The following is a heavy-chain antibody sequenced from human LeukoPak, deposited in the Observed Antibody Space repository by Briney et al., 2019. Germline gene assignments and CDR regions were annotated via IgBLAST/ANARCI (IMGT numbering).Heavy chain of an antibody. CDR1: GGTISSYY. CDR3: ARWYSSGWAFDY. CDR2: IHYSGST. Sequence: SQTLSLTCTVSGGTISSYYWNWIRQPPGKGLEWIGYIHYSGSTKYNPSLKSRVTISVDTSKNQFSLKLSSVTAADTAVYYCARWYSSGWAFDYWGQGTLVTVSS. D-gene: IGHD6-19*01. J-gene: IGHJ4*02. V-gene: IGHV4-59*08.